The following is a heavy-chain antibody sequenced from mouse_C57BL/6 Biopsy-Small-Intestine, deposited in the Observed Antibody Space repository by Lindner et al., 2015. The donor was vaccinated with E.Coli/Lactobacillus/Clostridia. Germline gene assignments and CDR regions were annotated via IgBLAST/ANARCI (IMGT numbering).Heavy chain of an antibody. CDR3: AKTSRRFGELYDTFDF. D-gene: IGHD1-3*01. V-gene: IGHV14-1*02. J-gene: IGHJ3*01. CDR2: INPYNGNT. Sequence: SVKVSCKASGYIFSKYGISWVRQAPGQGLEWMGWINPYNGNTNYAQKFRDRVIMTTETSTTTVYLELRSLRADDTAVYYCAKTSRRFGELYDTFDFWGQGTMVTVSS. CDR1: GYIFSKYG.